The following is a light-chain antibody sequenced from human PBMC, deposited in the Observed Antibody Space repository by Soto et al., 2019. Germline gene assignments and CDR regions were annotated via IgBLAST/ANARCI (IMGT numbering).Light chain of an antibody. J-gene: IGKJ4*01. Sequence: EIVLTQSPATLSLSPWERATLSCRASQSVSGYLAWYQQKPGQAPRLLIYDASKRATGIPARFSGSRSGAEFTLTINSLQSEDFAVYYCQPYNNWPLTFGGGTKVDIK. V-gene: IGKV3-11*01. CDR3: QPYNNWPLT. CDR1: QSVSGY. CDR2: DAS.